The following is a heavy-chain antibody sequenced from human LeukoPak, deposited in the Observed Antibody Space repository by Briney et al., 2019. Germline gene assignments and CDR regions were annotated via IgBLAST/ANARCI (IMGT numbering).Heavy chain of an antibody. D-gene: IGHD2-2*01. CDR2: ISASSNFI. V-gene: IGHV3-21*01. J-gene: IGHJ4*02. Sequence: PGGSLRLSCAPSGFTFSTLSMYWVRQAPGKGLEWVSSISASSNFIHYAESVRGRFTISRDNAKTSLYLQMNSLGAQDTAVYYCARPATGYCSSAGCHWDSWGQGTLVTVSS. CDR3: ARPATGYCSSAGCHWDS. CDR1: GFTFSTLS.